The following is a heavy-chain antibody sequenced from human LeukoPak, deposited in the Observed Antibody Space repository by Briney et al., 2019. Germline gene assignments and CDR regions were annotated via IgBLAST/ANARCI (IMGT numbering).Heavy chain of an antibody. J-gene: IGHJ4*02. CDR1: GFTFSSYG. V-gene: IGHV3-30*03. CDR2: ISYDGSNK. CDR3: ARVVMAAAGTATYYFDY. D-gene: IGHD6-13*01. Sequence: PGGSLRLSCAGSGFTFSSYGMHWVRQAPGKGLEWVAVISYDGSNKYYADSVKGRFTISRDNAKNSLYLQMNSLRAEDTAVYYCARVVMAAAGTATYYFDYWGQGTLVTVSS.